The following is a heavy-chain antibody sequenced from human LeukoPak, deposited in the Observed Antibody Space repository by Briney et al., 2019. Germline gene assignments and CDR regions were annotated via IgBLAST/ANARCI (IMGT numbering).Heavy chain of an antibody. CDR2: IIPIFGTA. V-gene: IGHV1-69*13. J-gene: IGHJ3*02. CDR1: GGTFSSYA. Sequence: ASVKASCKASGGTFSSYAISWVRQAPGQGLEWMGGIIPIFGTANYAQKFQGRVTITADESTSTAYMELSSLRSEDAAVYYCARGHIVVPAADAFDIWGQGTMVTVSS. D-gene: IGHD2-2*01. CDR3: ARGHIVVPAADAFDI.